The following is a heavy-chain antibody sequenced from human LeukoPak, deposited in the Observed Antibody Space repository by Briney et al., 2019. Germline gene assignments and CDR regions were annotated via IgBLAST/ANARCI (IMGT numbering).Heavy chain of an antibody. D-gene: IGHD2-15*01. J-gene: IGHJ5*02. V-gene: IGHV4-59*01. Sequence: SETLSLTCTVSGGSISSYYWSWIRQPPGKGLEWIGYIYYSGSTNYNPSLKSRVTISVDTSKNQFSLKLSSVTAADTAVYYCAREVLSGYCSGGSCYSNWFDPWGQGTLVTVSS. CDR2: IYYSGST. CDR1: GGSISSYY. CDR3: AREVLSGYCSGGSCYSNWFDP.